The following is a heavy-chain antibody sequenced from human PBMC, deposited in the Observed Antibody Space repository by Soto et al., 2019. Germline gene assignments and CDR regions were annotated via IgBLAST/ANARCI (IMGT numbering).Heavy chain of an antibody. J-gene: IGHJ6*03. CDR1: GGSISSYY. CDR2: IYYSGST. V-gene: IGHV4-59*08. D-gene: IGHD1-1*01. Sequence: PSETLSLTCTVSGGSISSYYWSWIRQPPGKGLEWIGYIYYSGSTNYNPSLKSRVTISVDTSKNQFSLKLSSVTAADTAVYYCARNQLERRYYYYYTDVWGKGTTVTVSS. CDR3: ARNQLERRYYYYYTDV.